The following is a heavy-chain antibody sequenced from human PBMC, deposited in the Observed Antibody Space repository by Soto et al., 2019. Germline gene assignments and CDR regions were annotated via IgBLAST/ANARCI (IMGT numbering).Heavy chain of an antibody. D-gene: IGHD6-6*01. CDR3: ARARTRYSSSSRPLDY. CDR1: GGTCISYS. J-gene: IGHJ4*02. Sequence: PVGSLRLSCAASGGTCISYSMSWVRQATGKGLEWVSSISSSSSYIYYADSVKGRFTISRDNAKNSLYLQMNSLRAEDTAVYYCARARTRYSSSSRPLDYWGQGTLVTVSS. CDR2: ISSSSSYI. V-gene: IGHV3-21*01.